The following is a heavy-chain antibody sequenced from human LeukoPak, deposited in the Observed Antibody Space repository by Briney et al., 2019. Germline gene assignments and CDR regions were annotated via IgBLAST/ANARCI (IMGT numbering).Heavy chain of an antibody. CDR2: INPNSGGT. CDR1: GYTFTGYY. CDR3: ARERLTLYYYDSSGYPDDY. Sequence: ASVKVSCKASGYTFTGYYMHWVRQAPGQGLEWMGRINPNSGGTNYAQKFPGRVTMTRDTSISTAYMELSRLRSDDTAVYYCARERLTLYYYDSSGYPDDYWGQGTLVTVSS. V-gene: IGHV1-2*06. J-gene: IGHJ4*02. D-gene: IGHD3-22*01.